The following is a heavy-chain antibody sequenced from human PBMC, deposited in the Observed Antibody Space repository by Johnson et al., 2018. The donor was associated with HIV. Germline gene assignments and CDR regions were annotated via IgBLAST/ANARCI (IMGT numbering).Heavy chain of an antibody. D-gene: IGHD5-18*01. CDR3: ARDGGYSYGDAFDI. V-gene: IGHV3-30-3*01. CDR2: ISYDGSNK. J-gene: IGHJ3*02. CDR1: GFTFSSYA. Sequence: QLVESGGGVVQPGRSLRLSCAASGFTFSSYAMHWVRQAPGKGLEWVAVISYDGSNKYYADSVKGRFTISRDNSKNTLYLQMTSLRAEDTAVYYCARDGGYSYGDAFDIWGQGTMVTVSS.